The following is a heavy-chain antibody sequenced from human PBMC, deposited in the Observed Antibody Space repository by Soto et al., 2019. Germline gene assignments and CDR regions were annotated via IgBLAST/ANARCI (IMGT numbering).Heavy chain of an antibody. Sequence: GGSLRLSCAASGFTFSTSALSWVRNAPGKGLEWVSAISANGQGIYYADSVRGRFTISRDNSKNTIFLHMDSLRAEDTAVYYCAKDRNYPRDQFHYWGQGTLVTVSS. V-gene: IGHV3-23*01. CDR1: GFTFSTSA. J-gene: IGHJ4*02. CDR3: AKDRNYPRDQFHY. CDR2: ISANGQGI. D-gene: IGHD1-7*01.